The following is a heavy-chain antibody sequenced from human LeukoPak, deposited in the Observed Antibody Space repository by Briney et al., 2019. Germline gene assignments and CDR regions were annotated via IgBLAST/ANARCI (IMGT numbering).Heavy chain of an antibody. CDR2: ISSSGSTI. V-gene: IGHV3-48*03. CDR3: AKDDNYIRFLS. J-gene: IGHJ5*02. CDR1: GFTFSSYE. D-gene: IGHD3-16*01. Sequence: GGSLRLSCAASGFTFSSYEMNWVRQAPGKGLEWVSYISSSGSTIYYADSVKGRFTISRDNAKNSLYLQMNSLRAEDTAVYYCAKDDNYIRFLSWGQGTLVTVSS.